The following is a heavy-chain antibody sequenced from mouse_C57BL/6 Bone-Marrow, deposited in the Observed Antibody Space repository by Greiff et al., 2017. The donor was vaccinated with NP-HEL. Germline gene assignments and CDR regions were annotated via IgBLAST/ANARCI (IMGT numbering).Heavy chain of an antibody. V-gene: IGHV5-12*01. D-gene: IGHD2-1*01. CDR2: ISNGGGST. CDR1: GFTFSDYY. J-gene: IGHJ1*03. Sequence: VESGGGLVQPGGSLKLSCAASGFTFSDYYMYWVRQTPEKRLEWVAYISNGGGSTYYPDTVKGRFTISRDNAKNPLYLQMSRLKSEDTAMYYCARGDGIYDFDVWGTGTTVTVSS. CDR3: ARGDGIYDFDV.